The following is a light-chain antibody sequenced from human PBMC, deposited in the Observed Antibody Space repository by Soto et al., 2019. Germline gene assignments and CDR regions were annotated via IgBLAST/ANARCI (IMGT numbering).Light chain of an antibody. CDR3: RSYTSSTTWV. Sequence: QSALTQPASVSGSPGQSITISCTGTSSDVGAYNYVSWYQQHPGKAPKLMIYEVSCRPSGVSDRFSGSRSGNTASLTISGLQAEDESDYYCRSYTSSTTWVFGGGTKLTVL. J-gene: IGLJ3*02. CDR2: EVS. CDR1: SSDVGAYNY. V-gene: IGLV2-14*01.